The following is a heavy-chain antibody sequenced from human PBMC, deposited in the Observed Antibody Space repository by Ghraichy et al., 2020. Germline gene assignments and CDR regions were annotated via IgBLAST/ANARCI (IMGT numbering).Heavy chain of an antibody. V-gene: IGHV3-7*04. Sequence: GGSLRLSCVASGFHFSREGRRGERKEPGKGLEWVANIKQDGSEKHYVDSVKGRFTISRDNARNSQYLQMNNLRAEDTAVYYCARDTYYDVLPGYYMDDYWGQGTLVTVSS. CDR2: IKQDGSEK. CDR3: ARDTYYDVLPGYYMDDY. J-gene: IGHJ4*02. CDR1: GFHFSREG. D-gene: IGHD3-9*01.